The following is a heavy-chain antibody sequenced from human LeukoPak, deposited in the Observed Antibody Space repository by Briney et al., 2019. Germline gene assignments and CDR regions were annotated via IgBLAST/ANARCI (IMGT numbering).Heavy chain of an antibody. CDR1: GYTFTGYY. CDR3: ARAGQWVLLNFDY. CDR2: INPNSGGT. D-gene: IGHD1-26*01. V-gene: IGHV1-2*06. J-gene: IGHJ4*02. Sequence: ASVTVSCKASGYTFTGYYMHWVRQAPGQGLEWMGRINPNSGGTNYAQKVQGRVTMTRDTYISTAYMELSRLRADDTAVYYCARAGQWVLLNFDYWGQGTLVTVSS.